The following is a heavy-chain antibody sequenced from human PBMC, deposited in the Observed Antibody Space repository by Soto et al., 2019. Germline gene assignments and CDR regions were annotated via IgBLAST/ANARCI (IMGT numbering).Heavy chain of an antibody. Sequence: QVQLVQSGAEAKKPGSSVRISCKASGDTLTSYAVTWVRQAPGQGLEWMGKIITILGQVTYAQKFQGRVRITADGSTNTAHMGMSRWTTDDKAVYYCATVHFTTLTEGIGYRPMDVWGQGTTVTVTS. J-gene: IGHJ6*02. D-gene: IGHD6-13*01. CDR1: GDTLTSYA. CDR2: IITILGQV. CDR3: ATVHFTTLTEGIGYRPMDV. V-gene: IGHV1-69*15.